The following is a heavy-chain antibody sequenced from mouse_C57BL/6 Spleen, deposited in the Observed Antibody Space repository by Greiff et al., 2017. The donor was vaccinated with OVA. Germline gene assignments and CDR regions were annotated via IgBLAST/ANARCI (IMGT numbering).Heavy chain of an antibody. Sequence: QVQLQQPGAELVKPGASVKLSCKASGYTFTSYWMHWVKQRPGQGLEWIGMIHPNSGSTNYNEKFKSKATLTVDKSSSTAYMQLSSLTSEDSAVYYCAREANDYDTWFAYWGQGTLVTVSA. CDR2: IHPNSGST. CDR1: GYTFTSYW. CDR3: AREANDYDTWFAY. V-gene: IGHV1-64*01. D-gene: IGHD2-4*01. J-gene: IGHJ3*01.